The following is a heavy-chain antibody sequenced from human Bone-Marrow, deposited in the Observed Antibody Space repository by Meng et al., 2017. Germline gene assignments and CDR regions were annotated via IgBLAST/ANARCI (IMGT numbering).Heavy chain of an antibody. J-gene: IGHJ6*02. CDR2: IKNDGSST. CDR3: AKDIGGSYYYYYGMDV. V-gene: IGHV3-74*03. Sequence: GESLKISCAASGFAFSGYWMHWVRQAPGKGLEWVSRIKNDGSSTMYADSVKGRFTISRDNAKNSLYLQMNSLRAEDTALYYCAKDIGGSYYYYYGMDVWGQGTTVTVSS. D-gene: IGHD1-26*01. CDR1: GFAFSGYW.